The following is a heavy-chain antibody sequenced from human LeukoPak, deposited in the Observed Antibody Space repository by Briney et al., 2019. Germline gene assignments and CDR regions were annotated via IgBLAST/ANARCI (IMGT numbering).Heavy chain of an antibody. CDR1: GGSFSTSY. Sequence: KPSETLSLTCTVSGGSFSTSYWSWIRQPPGKGLEGIGYISTSGSANYNPSLKSRVTIPADTSKNQLSMNLSSVTAADSAVYYCARHAPGSRGDFDSCGQGTLVTVSA. J-gene: IGHJ4*02. CDR2: ISTSGSA. D-gene: IGHD2/OR15-2a*01. V-gene: IGHV4-4*09. CDR3: ARHAPGSRGDFDS.